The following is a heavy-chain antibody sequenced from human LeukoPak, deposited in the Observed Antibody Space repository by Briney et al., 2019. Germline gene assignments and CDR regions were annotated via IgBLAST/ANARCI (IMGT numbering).Heavy chain of an antibody. V-gene: IGHV4-39*01. D-gene: IGHD3-22*01. J-gene: IGHJ3*02. Sequence: KPSETLSLTCTVSGGSISSSSYYWGWIRQPPGKGLEWIGSIYYSGSTYYNPSLKSRVTISVDTSKNQFSLKLSSVTAADTAVYYCARHPITMIVEGAFDIWGQGTMVTVSS. CDR3: ARHPITMIVEGAFDI. CDR1: GGSISSSSYY. CDR2: IYYSGST.